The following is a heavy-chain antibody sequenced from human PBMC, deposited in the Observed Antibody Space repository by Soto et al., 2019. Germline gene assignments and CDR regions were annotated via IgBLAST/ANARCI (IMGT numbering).Heavy chain of an antibody. V-gene: IGHV1-3*01. D-gene: IGHD3-10*01. CDR3: ARSLWFGSRPYYYYGMDV. CDR1: GHTFTSYA. J-gene: IGHJ6*02. Sequence: ASVKVSRKASGHTFTSYAMHWVRQAPGQKLEWMGWINAGNGNTKYSQKFQGRVTITRDTSASTAYMELSSLRSEDTAVYYCARSLWFGSRPYYYYGMDVWGQGTTVTVSS. CDR2: INAGNGNT.